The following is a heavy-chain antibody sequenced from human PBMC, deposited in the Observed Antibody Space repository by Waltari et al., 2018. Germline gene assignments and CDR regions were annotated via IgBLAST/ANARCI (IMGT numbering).Heavy chain of an antibody. J-gene: IGHJ6*02. V-gene: IGHV4-34*01. D-gene: IGHD2-21*02. Sequence: QVQLQQWGAGLLKPSETLSLTCDVYGESLSDYSWSWIRQSPGKGLEWIGEINHFGSTNYNPSLKSRLSISVDTSKNQFSLRLSSVTAADTAVYYCARVRYVTYYYYSLDIWGQGTTVTVSS. CDR2: INHFGST. CDR1: GESLSDYS. CDR3: ARVRYVTYYYYSLDI.